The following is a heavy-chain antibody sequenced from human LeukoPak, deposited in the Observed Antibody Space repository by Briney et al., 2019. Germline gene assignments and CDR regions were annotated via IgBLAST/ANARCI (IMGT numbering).Heavy chain of an antibody. D-gene: IGHD1-26*01. J-gene: IGHJ5*02. Sequence: SETLSLTCTVSGGSISSYYWTWIRQPPGKGLEWIGYIYHIGSTNYSPSLKSRVTISLDTSKNQFSLRLRSVTAADTAVYYCARSRAFNSGAFDPWGQGSLVTVSS. V-gene: IGHV4-59*01. CDR1: GGSISSYY. CDR2: IYHIGST. CDR3: ARSRAFNSGAFDP.